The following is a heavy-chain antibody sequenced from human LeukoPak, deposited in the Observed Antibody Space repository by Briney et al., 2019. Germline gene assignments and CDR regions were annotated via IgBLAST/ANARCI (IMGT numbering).Heavy chain of an antibody. D-gene: IGHD1-26*01. CDR2: IYYSGST. CDR1: GGSISSSSYY. CDR3: ARLDIVGATAGYYGMDV. V-gene: IGHV4-39*01. J-gene: IGHJ6*02. Sequence: SETLSLTCTVSGGSISSSSYYWGWIRQPPGKGLEWIGSIYYSGSTYYNPSLKSRVTISVDTSKNQFSLKLSSVTAADTAVYYCARLDIVGATAGYYGMDVWGQGTTVTVSS.